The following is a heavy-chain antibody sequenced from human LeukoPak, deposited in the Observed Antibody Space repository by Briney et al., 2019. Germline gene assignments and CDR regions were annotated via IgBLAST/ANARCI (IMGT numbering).Heavy chain of an antibody. CDR1: GCMFADYT. D-gene: IGHD5-18*01. Sequence: PGGSLRLSCAASGCMFADYTMQCVRHAPGKGLEWVSLINWDGGSRYYAASVKGRFTVSRDNSKNSLYLQMYSLRTEDTALYYCAKVDVDSPMNFYHWGQGTLVTVSS. CDR3: AKVDVDSPMNFYH. V-gene: IGHV3-43*01. CDR2: INWDGGSR. J-gene: IGHJ4*02.